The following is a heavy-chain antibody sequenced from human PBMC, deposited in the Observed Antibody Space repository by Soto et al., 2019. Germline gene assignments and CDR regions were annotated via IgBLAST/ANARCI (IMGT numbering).Heavy chain of an antibody. CDR3: ARENRGYTYYYGMDV. V-gene: IGHV4-59*01. CDR2: IYYSGST. CDR1: GDSIGNYY. D-gene: IGHD5-18*01. J-gene: IGHJ6*02. Sequence: QVQLQESGPGLVKPSETLSLTCTVSGDSIGNYYWSWIRQPPGKGLDWIGCIYYSGSTNYNPSLKPRVTISVDTSKDQFSLKLSSVTAADTAVYYCARENRGYTYYYGMDVWGQGTTVTVSS.